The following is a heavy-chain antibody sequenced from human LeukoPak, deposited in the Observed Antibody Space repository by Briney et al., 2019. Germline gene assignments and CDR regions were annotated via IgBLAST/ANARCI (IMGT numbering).Heavy chain of an antibody. V-gene: IGHV3-23*01. CDR3: AKDLIAVAGIYYYYGMDV. CDR2: ISGSGGST. J-gene: IGHJ6*02. Sequence: GGSLRLSCAASGFTFSSYAMSWVRQAPGKGLEWVSAISGSGGSTYYADSVKGRFTISRDNSKNTLYLQTNSLRAEDTAVYYCAKDLIAVAGIYYYYGMDVWGQGTTVTVSS. D-gene: IGHD6-19*01. CDR1: GFTFSSYA.